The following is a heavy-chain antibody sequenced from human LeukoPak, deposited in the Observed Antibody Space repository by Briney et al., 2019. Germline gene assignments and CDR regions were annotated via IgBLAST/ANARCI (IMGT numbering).Heavy chain of an antibody. J-gene: IGHJ5*02. CDR2: ISAYNGNT. Sequence: ASVKVSCKASGGTFSSYAISWVRQAPGQGLEWMGWISAYNGNTNYAQKLQGRVTMTTDTSTSTAYMELRSLRSDDTAVYYCALGWQRAPFDPWGQGTLVTVSS. CDR3: ALGWQRAPFDP. D-gene: IGHD6-19*01. V-gene: IGHV1-18*01. CDR1: GGTFSSYA.